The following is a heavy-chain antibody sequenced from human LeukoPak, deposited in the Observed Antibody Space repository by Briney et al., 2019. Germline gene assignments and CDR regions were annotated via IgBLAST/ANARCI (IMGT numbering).Heavy chain of an antibody. CDR3: TRRLDD. V-gene: IGHV3-7*03. CDR2: IKQDGSEK. Sequence: GGSLRLSCAASGFTFSGYWMSWVRQAPGKGLEWVANIKQDGSEKNYVDSVKGRFTITRDNARNSLYLQMNSLRAEDTAVYYCTRRLDDWGQGTLVTVSS. CDR1: GFTFSGYW. J-gene: IGHJ4*02. D-gene: IGHD3-16*01.